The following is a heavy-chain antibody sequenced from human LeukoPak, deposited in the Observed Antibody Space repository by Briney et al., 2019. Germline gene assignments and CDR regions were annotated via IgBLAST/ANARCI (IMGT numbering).Heavy chain of an antibody. D-gene: IGHD3-22*01. Sequence: GGSLRLSCAASGFTFSSHAMSWVRQAPGKGLEWVSAMSISGDRILYADSVKGRFTISRDNSKNTLYLQMNSLRAEDTAVYYCAKDALYYYDSSGYCYFDYWGQGTLVTVSS. CDR3: AKDALYYYDSSGYCYFDY. CDR1: GFTFSSHA. J-gene: IGHJ4*02. CDR2: MSISGDRI. V-gene: IGHV3-23*01.